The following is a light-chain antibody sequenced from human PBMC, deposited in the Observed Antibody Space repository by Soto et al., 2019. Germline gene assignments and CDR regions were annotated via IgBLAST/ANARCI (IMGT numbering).Light chain of an antibody. CDR3: SSYTSSSTLVV. V-gene: IGLV2-14*01. CDR2: DVS. Sequence: QSALTQPASVSGSPGQSITISCTGTSSDVGGYNYVSWYQQHPGKASKLMIYDVSNRPSGVSNRFSGSKSGNTASLTISGLQAEDEADYYCSSYTSSSTLVVFGTGTKVTGL. J-gene: IGLJ1*01. CDR1: SSDVGGYNY.